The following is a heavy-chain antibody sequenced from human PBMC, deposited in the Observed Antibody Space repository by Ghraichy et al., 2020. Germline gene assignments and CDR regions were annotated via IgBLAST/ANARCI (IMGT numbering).Heavy chain of an antibody. V-gene: IGHV4-34*01. CDR2: INHSGST. CDR1: GGSFSGYY. D-gene: IGHD6-19*01. J-gene: IGHJ4*02. Sequence: SETLSLTCAVYGGSFSGYYWSWIRQPPGKGLEWIGEINHSGSTNYNPSLKSRVIISVDTSKNQFSLKLSSVTAADTAVYYCAREYSSGWYLSPSFDYWGQGTLVTVSS. CDR3: AREYSSGWYLSPSFDY.